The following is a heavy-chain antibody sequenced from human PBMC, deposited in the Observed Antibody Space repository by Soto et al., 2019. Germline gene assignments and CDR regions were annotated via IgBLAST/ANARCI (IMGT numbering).Heavy chain of an antibody. CDR1: GFTFSSYS. D-gene: IGHD2-2*01. Sequence: GGSLRLSCAASGFTFSSYSMNWVRQAPGKGLEWVSSISSSSSYIYYADSVKGRFTISKDNAKNSLYLQMNSLRAEDTAVYYCARDRYVVVPAVKEGGGYYYYCGRAVGAKGPRAPV. CDR2: ISSSSSYI. CDR3: ARDRYVVVPAVKEGGGYYYYCGRAV. J-gene: IGHJ6*04. V-gene: IGHV3-21*01.